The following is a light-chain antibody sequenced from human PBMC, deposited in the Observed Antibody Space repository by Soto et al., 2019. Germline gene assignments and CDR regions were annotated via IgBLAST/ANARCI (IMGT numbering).Light chain of an antibody. CDR2: GAS. CDR1: QSVSSSY. V-gene: IGKV3-20*01. J-gene: IGKJ3*01. Sequence: DIVLTQSPGTLSLSRGERASLSCRASQSVSSSYLAWYQQKPGQAPRLLIYGASSRATGIPDRFSGSGSGTDFTLTISRLEPEDFAVYYCQQYGSSLVAFGPGTKVDIK. CDR3: QQYGSSLVA.